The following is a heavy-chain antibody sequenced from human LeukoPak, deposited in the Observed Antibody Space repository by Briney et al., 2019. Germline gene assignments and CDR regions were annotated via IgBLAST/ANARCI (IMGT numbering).Heavy chain of an antibody. V-gene: IGHV3-30*04. Sequence: PGGSLRLSCAASGFTFNSDAMHWVRQAPGKGLEWVAVISNDGGVKYYADSVKGRFTISRDNFKNTLYLQMNSLRAEDTAVYYCAKEDDYYPRYYFDYWGQGTLVTVSS. D-gene: IGHD3-10*01. CDR3: AKEDDYYPRYYFDY. CDR2: ISNDGGVK. CDR1: GFTFNSDA. J-gene: IGHJ4*02.